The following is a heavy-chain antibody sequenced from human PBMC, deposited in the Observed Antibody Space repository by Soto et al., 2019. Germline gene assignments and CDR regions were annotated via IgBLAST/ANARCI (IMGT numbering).Heavy chain of an antibody. V-gene: IGHV4-31*03. CDR1: GGSISSGGYY. Sequence: QVQLQESGPGLVKPSQTLSLTCTVSGGSISSGGYYWSWIRQHPGKGLEWIGYIYYSGSTYYNPSLKSGVTIAVNTYKNQFSLNLTSVTAGDTALYYCARDKPLRDYGDYVYYYYGMDVWGKGPPVTVSS. CDR2: IYYSGST. D-gene: IGHD4-17*01. CDR3: ARDKPLRDYGDYVYYYYGMDV. J-gene: IGHJ6*04.